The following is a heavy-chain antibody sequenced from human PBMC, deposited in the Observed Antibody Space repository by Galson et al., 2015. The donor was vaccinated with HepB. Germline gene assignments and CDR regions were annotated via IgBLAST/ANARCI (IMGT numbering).Heavy chain of an antibody. V-gene: IGHV2-5*02. J-gene: IGHJ5*02. D-gene: IGHD3-10*01. CDR1: GFSLSSSGVG. CDR2: IYWDGNE. CDR3: AHRLSAMIRGADVAWFDP. Sequence: PALVKPTQTLTLTCAFSGFSLSSSGVGVGWIRQPPGKALEWLALIYWDGNERYSSSLKTRLTITKDTSKNQVFLTMTNMDPVDTATYYCAHRLSAMIRGADVAWFDPWGQGTLVTVSS.